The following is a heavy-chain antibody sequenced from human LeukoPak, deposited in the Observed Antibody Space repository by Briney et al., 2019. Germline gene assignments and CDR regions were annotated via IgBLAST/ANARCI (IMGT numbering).Heavy chain of an antibody. Sequence: SVKVSCKASGGTFSSYAISWVRRAPGQGLEWMGGIIPIFGTANYAQKFQGRVTITADESTSTAYMELSSLRSEDTAVYYCARGKRGLSSSCDYWGQGTLVTVSS. J-gene: IGHJ4*02. V-gene: IGHV1-69*13. CDR3: ARGKRGLSSSCDY. CDR1: GGTFSSYA. CDR2: IIPIFGTA. D-gene: IGHD6-6*01.